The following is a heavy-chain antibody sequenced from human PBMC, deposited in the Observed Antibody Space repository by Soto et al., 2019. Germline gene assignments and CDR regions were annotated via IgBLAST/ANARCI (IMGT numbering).Heavy chain of an antibody. V-gene: IGHV3-7*01. Sequence: PGGSLRLSCAASGFTFSSYWMSWVRQAPGKGLEWVANIKQDGSEKYYVDSVKGRFTISRDNAKNSLYLQMNSLRAEDTAVYYCARDLRFFHYGMDVWGQGTTVTVSS. D-gene: IGHD3-3*01. J-gene: IGHJ6*02. CDR2: IKQDGSEK. CDR1: GFTFSSYW. CDR3: ARDLRFFHYGMDV.